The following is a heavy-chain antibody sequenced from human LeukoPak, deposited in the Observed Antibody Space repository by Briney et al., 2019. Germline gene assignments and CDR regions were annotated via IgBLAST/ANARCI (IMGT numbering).Heavy chain of an antibody. CDR1: GYNFNSYY. D-gene: IGHD1-1*01. J-gene: IGHJ3*01. V-gene: IGHV1-2*02. CDR3: ARNEPAVSVVDAFDV. CDR2: INPDNGKT. Sequence: ASMRVSCKASGYNFNSYYIHWVRQAPGQGLTWMGWINPDNGKTKYEPRFQGRVTMTWDTSINTAYVDLTGPRSDDTAVYYCARNEPAVSVVDAFDVWGQGTVVTVSS.